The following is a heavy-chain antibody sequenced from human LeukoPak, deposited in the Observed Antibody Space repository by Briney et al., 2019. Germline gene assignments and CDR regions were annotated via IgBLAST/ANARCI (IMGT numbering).Heavy chain of an antibody. D-gene: IGHD1-26*01. J-gene: IGHJ4*02. CDR2: IRTSGTNT. CDR1: GFTFSSFS. CDR3: TTRGGSFSIFDY. Sequence: PGGSLRLSCAASGFTFSSFSLNWVRQAPGKGLEWVSYIRTSGTNTDYTGSVKGRFTISRDNAKNSLYLQMNSLKTEDTAVYYCTTRGGSFSIFDYWGQGTLVTVSS. V-gene: IGHV3-48*04.